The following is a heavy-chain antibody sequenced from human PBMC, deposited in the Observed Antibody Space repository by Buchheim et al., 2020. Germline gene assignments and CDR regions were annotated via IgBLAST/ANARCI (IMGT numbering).Heavy chain of an antibody. J-gene: IGHJ4*02. D-gene: IGHD6-25*01. Sequence: QVQLQESGPGLVKPSETLSLTCTVSGGSIRNYYWSWIRQPPGKGLEWIGNINYSGTAKYNASLKNRLNISVDTPKNQFDPRVTSVTAADTAVYYCARQGQRLAMSYFDYWGQGTL. CDR1: GGSIRNYY. CDR2: INYSGTA. V-gene: IGHV4-59*01. CDR3: ARQGQRLAMSYFDY.